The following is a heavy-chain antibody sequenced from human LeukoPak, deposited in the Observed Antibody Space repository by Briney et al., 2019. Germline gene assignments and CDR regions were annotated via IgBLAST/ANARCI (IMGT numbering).Heavy chain of an antibody. Sequence: GGSLCPSCEASGFTFSLYSIGCVRQAPGKGLEWVSSISGSSSSIYYTDSLKGRFTISRDNAKNSLYLHMTSLRAEDTAVYYWARVKCNYFFNYFMDVWGKGTPVTVSS. CDR1: GFTFSLYS. D-gene: IGHD2-8*01. J-gene: IGHJ6*04. V-gene: IGHV3-21*01. CDR3: ARVKCNYFFNYFMDV. CDR2: ISGSSSSI.